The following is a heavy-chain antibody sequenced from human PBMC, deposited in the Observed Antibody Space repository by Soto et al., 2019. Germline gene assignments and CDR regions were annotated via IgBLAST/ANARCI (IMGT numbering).Heavy chain of an antibody. CDR2: IYWDDDK. CDR3: AHRLIPNWASGGAIDY. CDR1: GFSLSTSGVG. D-gene: IGHD1-1*01. Sequence: QITLKESGPPLVKPTQTLTLTCTFSGFSLSTSGVGVGWIRQPPGKALEWLALIYWDDDKRYSPSLKSRLTITKDTFNNQVVLTMTKLDPMDTATFYCAHRLIPNWASGGAIDYWGQGTLVTVSP. V-gene: IGHV2-5*02. J-gene: IGHJ4*02.